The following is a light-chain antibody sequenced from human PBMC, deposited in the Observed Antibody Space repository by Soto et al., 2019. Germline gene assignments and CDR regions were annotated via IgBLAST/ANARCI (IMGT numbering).Light chain of an antibody. V-gene: IGKV3-11*01. Sequence: EIVMTQSPGTLSVSPGEGATLSCRASQSVSSYLAWYQQKPGQAPRLLIYDASNRATGIPARFSGSGSGTDFTLTISSLEPEDFAVYYCQQRSNWPATFGGGTKVDIK. CDR3: QQRSNWPAT. CDR1: QSVSSY. J-gene: IGKJ4*01. CDR2: DAS.